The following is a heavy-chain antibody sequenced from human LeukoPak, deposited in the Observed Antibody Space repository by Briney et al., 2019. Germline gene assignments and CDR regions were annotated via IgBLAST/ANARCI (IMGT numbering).Heavy chain of an antibody. J-gene: IGHJ4*02. CDR3: ATSGIVATMGVASY. D-gene: IGHD5-12*01. CDR2: IYSGGST. Sequence: GGSLRLSCAASGFPFSSYWMSWVRQAPGKGLEWVSVIYSGGSTYYADSVKGRFTISRDNSKNTLYLQMNSLRAEDTAVYYCATSGIVATMGVASYWGQGTLVTVSS. CDR1: GFPFSSYW. V-gene: IGHV3-53*01.